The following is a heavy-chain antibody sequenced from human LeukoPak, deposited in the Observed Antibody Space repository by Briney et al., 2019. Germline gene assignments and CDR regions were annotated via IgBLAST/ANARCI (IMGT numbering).Heavy chain of an antibody. D-gene: IGHD6-19*01. V-gene: IGHV3-23*01. CDR1: GFTFSSYW. Sequence: GGSLRLSCAASGFTFSSYWMKWVRQAPGKGLKWVSAITGSGGNTYYADSAQGRFTISRDNSKNTLYLQMNSLRAEDTAVYYCAKSPTHGLALPDYWGQGTLVTVSS. CDR3: AKSPTHGLALPDY. J-gene: IGHJ4*02. CDR2: ITGSGGNT.